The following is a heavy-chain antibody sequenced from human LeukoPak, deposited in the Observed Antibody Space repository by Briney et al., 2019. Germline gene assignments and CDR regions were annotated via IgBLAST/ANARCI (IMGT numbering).Heavy chain of an antibody. CDR1: GYTFTSYD. Sequence: ASVKVSCKASGYTFTSYDINWVRQATGQGVEWMGWMNPNSGKTGYAQKFQGIVTITRNTSISTAYMELSSLRSEGTAVYYCARGGGCSSTSCYTRVGYYYYYGMDVWGQGTTVTVSS. D-gene: IGHD2-2*02. CDR2: MNPNSGKT. V-gene: IGHV1-8*01. J-gene: IGHJ6*02. CDR3: ARGGGCSSTSCYTRVGYYYYYGMDV.